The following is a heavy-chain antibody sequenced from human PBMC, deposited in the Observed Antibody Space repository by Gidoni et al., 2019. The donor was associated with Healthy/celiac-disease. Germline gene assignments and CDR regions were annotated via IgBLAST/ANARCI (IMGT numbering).Heavy chain of an antibody. D-gene: IGHD2-21*02. CDR1: GFTFSSYS. V-gene: IGHV3-21*01. J-gene: IGHJ3*02. CDR2: ISSSSSYI. CDR3: AHTSGPIVVVTATLDAFDI. Sequence: EVQLVESGGGLVKPGGSLRLSCAASGFTFSSYSMNWVRQAPGKGLEWVSSISSSSSYIYYADSVKGRFTISRDNAKNSLYLQMNSLRAEDTAVYYCAHTSGPIVVVTATLDAFDIWGQGTMVTVSS.